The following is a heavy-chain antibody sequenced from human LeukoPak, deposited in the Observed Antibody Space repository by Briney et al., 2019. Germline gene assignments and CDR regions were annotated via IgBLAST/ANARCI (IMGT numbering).Heavy chain of an antibody. V-gene: IGHV3-74*01. D-gene: IGHD1-26*01. CDR3: ARRSSGSPPYYFGY. J-gene: IGHJ4*02. CDR1: GLTFSSYW. CDR2: INSDRSST. Sequence: GSLRLSCAASGLTFSSYWMHWVRRAPGKGLVWVSRINSDRSSTSYADSVKGRFTISRDNAKNTLYLQMNSLRAEDTAVYYCARRSSGSPPYYFGYWGQGTLVTVSS.